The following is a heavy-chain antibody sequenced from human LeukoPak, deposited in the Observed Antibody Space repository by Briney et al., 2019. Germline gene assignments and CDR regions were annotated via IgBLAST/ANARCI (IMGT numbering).Heavy chain of an antibody. D-gene: IGHD6-13*01. CDR2: IYYSGST. CDR3: ARDVAAAHDY. Sequence: SETLSLTCTVSGGSISSYYWSWIRQPPGKGLEWIGYIYYSGSTNYNPSLKSRVTISVDTSKNQFSLKLSSVTAADTALYYCARDVAAAHDYWGQGTLVTVS. CDR1: GGSISSYY. V-gene: IGHV4-59*01. J-gene: IGHJ4*02.